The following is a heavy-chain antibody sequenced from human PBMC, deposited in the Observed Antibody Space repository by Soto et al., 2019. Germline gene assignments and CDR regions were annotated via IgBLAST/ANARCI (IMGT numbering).Heavy chain of an antibody. CDR2: ISSSSFSI. Sequence: EVQLVESGGGLVKPGGPLRLSCAASGFTFSSYSMNWVRQAPGKGLEWVSAISSSSFSINYADSVKGRFSISRDNAQNFLRLQMNNLRAEDTAVYCCARNDSSNLYGMDVWGQGTTVTVSS. CDR3: ARNDSSNLYGMDV. J-gene: IGHJ6*02. D-gene: IGHD3-16*01. CDR1: GFTFSSYS. V-gene: IGHV3-21*01.